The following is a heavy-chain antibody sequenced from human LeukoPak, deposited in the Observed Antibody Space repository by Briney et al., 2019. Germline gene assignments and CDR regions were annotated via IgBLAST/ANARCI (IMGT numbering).Heavy chain of an antibody. CDR2: INHSGST. CDR1: GGSISSGGYY. J-gene: IGHJ4*02. Sequence: PSQTLSLTCTVSGGSISSGGYYWSWIRQPPGKGLEWIGEINHSGSTNYNPSLKSRVTISVDTSKNQFSLKLSSVTAADTAVYYCARGLSYYYDSSGYPSFDYWGQGTLVTVPS. D-gene: IGHD3-22*01. V-gene: IGHV4-30-2*01. CDR3: ARGLSYYYDSSGYPSFDY.